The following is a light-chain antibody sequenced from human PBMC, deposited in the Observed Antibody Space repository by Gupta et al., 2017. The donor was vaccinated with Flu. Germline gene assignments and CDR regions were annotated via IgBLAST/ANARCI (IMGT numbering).Light chain of an antibody. CDR3: QTWGADFWV. CDR2: LNSDGSY. Sequence: QPVLTQSPSASASLGASVKITCSLSNEHSDYAIAGLQQLPGKGPRYLMKLNSDGSYTSGDGIPGRFTGSASGAKRYLTISGLQAEDEGDYFCQTWGADFWVFGGGTKLTAL. V-gene: IGLV4-69*01. CDR1: NEHSDYA. J-gene: IGLJ3*02.